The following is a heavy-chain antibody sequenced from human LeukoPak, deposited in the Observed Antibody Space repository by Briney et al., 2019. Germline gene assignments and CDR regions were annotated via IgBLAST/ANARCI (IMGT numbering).Heavy chain of an antibody. CDR3: AKDNTTSVTYYYYGMDV. Sequence: GGSLRLSCAASGFTFSSYGMHWVRQAPGKGLEWVAFIWYDGSNKYYADSVKGRFTISRDNSKNTLYPQMNSLRAEDTAVYYCAKDNTTSVTYYYYGMDVWGQGTTVTVSS. CDR2: IWYDGSNK. CDR1: GFTFSSYG. J-gene: IGHJ6*02. V-gene: IGHV3-30*02. D-gene: IGHD2/OR15-2a*01.